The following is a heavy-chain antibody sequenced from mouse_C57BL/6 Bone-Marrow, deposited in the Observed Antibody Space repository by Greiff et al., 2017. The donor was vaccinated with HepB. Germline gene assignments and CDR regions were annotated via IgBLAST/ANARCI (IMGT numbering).Heavy chain of an antibody. J-gene: IGHJ2*01. Sequence: QVQLQQPGAELVKPGASVKLSCKASGYTFTSYWMHWVKQRPGQGLEWIGMIHPNSGSTNYNEKFKSKATLTVDKSSSTAYMQLSSLTSEDSAVYYCAEEKLTGTPWFAYWGQGTTLTVSS. CDR2: IHPNSGST. D-gene: IGHD4-1*01. CDR1: GYTFTSYW. CDR3: AEEKLTGTPWFAY. V-gene: IGHV1-64*01.